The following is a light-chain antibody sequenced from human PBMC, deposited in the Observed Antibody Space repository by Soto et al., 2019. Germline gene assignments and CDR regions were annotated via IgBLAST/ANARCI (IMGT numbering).Light chain of an antibody. J-gene: IGLJ1*01. V-gene: IGLV2-14*01. Sequence: QSALTQPASVSGSPGQSITISCTGTSSDVGGYNYVSWYQQLPGKAPKLMIYEVSNRPSGVSIRFSGSKSGNTASLTISGLRAEDEADYFCNSYTSTTTPYVFVTGTKLTVL. CDR2: EVS. CDR1: SSDVGGYNY. CDR3: NSYTSTTTPYV.